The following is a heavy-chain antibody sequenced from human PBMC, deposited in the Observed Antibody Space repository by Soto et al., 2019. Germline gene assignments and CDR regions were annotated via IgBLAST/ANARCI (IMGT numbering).Heavy chain of an antibody. V-gene: IGHV3-30*18. Sequence: PGGSLRLSCAASGFIFNTYGMHWVRQAPGKGLEWVALISYDGSNIYSADSVKGRFTISRDNSKNTLYLQMNSLGAEDSAVYYCAKAGGGYVMYFYYYMDVWGKGTTVTVSS. CDR3: AKAGGGYVMYFYYYMDV. J-gene: IGHJ6*03. CDR1: GFIFNTYG. CDR2: ISYDGSNI. D-gene: IGHD5-12*01.